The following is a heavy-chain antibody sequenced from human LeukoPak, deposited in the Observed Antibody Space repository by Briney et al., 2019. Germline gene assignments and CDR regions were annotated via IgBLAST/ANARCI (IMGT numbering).Heavy chain of an antibody. CDR2: IWHGQKKE. CDR1: GFTSSKYG. D-gene: IGHD3-10*01. J-gene: IGHJ3*02. Sequence: PGTSLRLSCAASGFTSSKYGMHWVRQAPGKGLEWVAVIWHGQKKEYYADSVKGRFTISRDNSKNTLDLQMRSLRAEDTAVYYCARADNGSGSYAFDIWGQGTRVTVSS. CDR3: ARADNGSGSYAFDI. V-gene: IGHV3-33*08.